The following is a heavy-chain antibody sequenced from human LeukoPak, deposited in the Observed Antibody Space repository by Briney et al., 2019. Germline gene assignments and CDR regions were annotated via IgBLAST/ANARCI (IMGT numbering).Heavy chain of an antibody. D-gene: IGHD3-22*01. CDR3: ARVRPGSSGSYYRTS. CDR1: GFPFSDVH. Sequence: GGSLRLSCVGAGFPFSDVHMSWIRQAPGKGLEWVSYITSGGGFKYYADSVKGRFSISRDDSRNSVFLQMNSLRVEDTAAYYCARVRPGSSGSYYRTSWGQGTLVTVSS. CDR2: ITSGGGFK. J-gene: IGHJ4*02. V-gene: IGHV3-11*04.